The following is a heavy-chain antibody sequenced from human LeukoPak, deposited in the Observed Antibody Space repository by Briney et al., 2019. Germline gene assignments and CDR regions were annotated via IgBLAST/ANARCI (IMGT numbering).Heavy chain of an antibody. J-gene: IGHJ5*02. CDR1: GYSISSYYH. D-gene: IGHD2-21*01. V-gene: IGHV4-38-2*01. CDR3: ARQANCGGDCYSFDP. Sequence: SXXLSLTCAVSGYSISSYYHWGWIRQPPGKGLEWIGSISHSGSTYYNPSLKSRVTISVDTSKNLFSLKLSSVTASDTAVYYCARQANCGGDCYSFDPWGQGTLVTVSS. CDR2: ISHSGST.